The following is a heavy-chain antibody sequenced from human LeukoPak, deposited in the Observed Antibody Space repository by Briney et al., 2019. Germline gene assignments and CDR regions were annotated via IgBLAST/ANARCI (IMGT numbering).Heavy chain of an antibody. Sequence: SETLSLTCTVSGGSISSYYWSWIRQPPGKGVEWVGYIYYSATTNSLPSLKSPVTISVDTSKNQFSLKLSSVTAADTAVYYCARHRRTRDGYNLGVGGNDYWGQGTLVTVSS. J-gene: IGHJ4*02. CDR3: ARHRRTRDGYNLGVGGNDY. D-gene: IGHD5-24*01. V-gene: IGHV4-59*08. CDR2: IYYSATT. CDR1: GGSISSYY.